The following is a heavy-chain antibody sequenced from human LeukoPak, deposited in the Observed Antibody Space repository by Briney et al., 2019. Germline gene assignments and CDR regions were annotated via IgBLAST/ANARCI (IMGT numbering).Heavy chain of an antibody. D-gene: IGHD2-2*01. CDR1: GFTFSSYW. V-gene: IGHV3-74*01. CDR2: INSDGSST. J-gene: IGHJ4*02. CDR3: ARTSYRPSFDH. Sequence: RTGGSLRLSCAASGFTFSSYWMHWVRQAPGKGLVWVSRINSDGSSTSYADSVKGRFTISRDNAKNTLYLQMNSLRAEDTAVYYCARTSYRPSFDHWGQGTLVTVSS.